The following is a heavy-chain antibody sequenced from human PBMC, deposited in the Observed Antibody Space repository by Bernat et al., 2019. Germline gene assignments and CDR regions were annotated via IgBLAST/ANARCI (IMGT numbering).Heavy chain of an antibody. Sequence: QVQLVQSGAEVKKPGSSVKVSCKASGGTFSSYAISWVRQAPGQGLEWMGGIIPIFGTANYAQKFQGRVTITADESTSTAYMGVSSLRSEDTAVYYCAGGHAGYYDSSDYYLGAFDVWGQGTMVTVSS. CDR1: GGTFSSYA. CDR3: AGGHAGYYDSSDYYLGAFDV. D-gene: IGHD3-22*01. V-gene: IGHV1-69*01. CDR2: IIPIFGTA. J-gene: IGHJ3*01.